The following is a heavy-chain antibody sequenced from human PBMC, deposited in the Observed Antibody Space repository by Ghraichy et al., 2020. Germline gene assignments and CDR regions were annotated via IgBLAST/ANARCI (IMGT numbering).Heavy chain of an antibody. Sequence: SETLSLTCAVSGYSISSGFYWGWIRQPPGKGLEWIGSIYHSGSTYYSPSLSSRVTISVDTSKNQFSLKLRSVTAADAAMYYCARVRYHSGLGSDFDYWGQGTLVTVSS. J-gene: IGHJ4*02. D-gene: IGHD3-10*01. CDR2: IYHSGST. CDR3: ARVRYHSGLGSDFDY. CDR1: GYSISSGFY. V-gene: IGHV4-38-2*01.